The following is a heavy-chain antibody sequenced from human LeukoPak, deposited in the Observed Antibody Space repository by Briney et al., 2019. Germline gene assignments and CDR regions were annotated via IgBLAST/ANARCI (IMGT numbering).Heavy chain of an antibody. CDR1: GFSFSSYA. V-gene: IGHV3-23*01. CDR3: AKLRSGGPAAGNY. J-gene: IGHJ4*02. CDR2: LSGTGGTT. D-gene: IGHD6-13*01. Sequence: PGGSLRLSCAASGFSFSSYAMSWVRQAPGKGLEWVSSLSGTGGTTYYADSVKGRFTISRDNSRNTLYVQMNSLRAEDTAVYFCAKLRSGGPAAGNYWGQGTLVTVSS.